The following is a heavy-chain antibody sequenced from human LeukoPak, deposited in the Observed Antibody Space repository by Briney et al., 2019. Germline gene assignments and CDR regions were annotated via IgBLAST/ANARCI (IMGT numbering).Heavy chain of an antibody. J-gene: IGHJ6*03. V-gene: IGHV3-73*01. CDR2: IRSKANSYAT. D-gene: IGHD3-9*01. Sequence: GGSLRLSCAASGFTFSGSAMHWVRQASGEGLEWVGRIRSKANSYATAYAASVKGRFTISRDDSKNTAYLQMNSLKTEDTAVYYCTSPEYYDILTGYKEGYYYYYMDVWGKGTTVTVPS. CDR3: TSPEYYDILTGYKEGYYYYYMDV. CDR1: GFTFSGSA.